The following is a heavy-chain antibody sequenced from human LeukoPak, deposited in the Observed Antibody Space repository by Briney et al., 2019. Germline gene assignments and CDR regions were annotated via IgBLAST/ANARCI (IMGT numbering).Heavy chain of an antibody. J-gene: IGHJ4*02. Sequence: SETLSLTCVVYGGSFSAYYWSWIRQHPGKGLEWIGYIYYSGSTYYNPSLKSRVTISVDTSKNQFSLKLSSVTAADTAVYYCARDVKQERLRGGFDYWGQGIRVTVSS. CDR2: IYYSGST. D-gene: IGHD6-25*01. CDR1: GGSFSAYY. CDR3: ARDVKQERLRGGFDY. V-gene: IGHV4-31*11.